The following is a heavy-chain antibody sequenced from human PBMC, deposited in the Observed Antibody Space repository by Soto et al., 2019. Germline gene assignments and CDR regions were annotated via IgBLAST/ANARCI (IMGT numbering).Heavy chain of an antibody. J-gene: IGHJ6*02. CDR2: IYSGGST. D-gene: IGHD1-1*01. Sequence: GGSLRLSCAASGFTVSSNYMSWVRQAPGKGLEWVSVIYSGGSTYYADSVRGRFTISRDNSKNTLYLQMKSLRVGDTATHYCVRGTPTPGLDIWGRGTTVTVSS. CDR3: VRGTPTPGLDI. V-gene: IGHV3-53*01. CDR1: GFTVSSNY.